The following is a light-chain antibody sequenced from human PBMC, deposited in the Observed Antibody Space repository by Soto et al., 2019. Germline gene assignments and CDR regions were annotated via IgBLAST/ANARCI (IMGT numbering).Light chain of an antibody. J-gene: IGKJ4*01. CDR2: WAS. V-gene: IGKV4-1*01. CDR1: QRLFSPSNKKKF. CDR3: QQHFASPVT. Sequence: DIVLTQSPDSLAVSLGGSATINCKSSQRLFSPSNKKKFLAWYRQYPGQSPELLLYWASSRQSGVPDRLSGSGSGTDFTLTINNLQPEDVAVYYCQQHFASPVTFGGGTKVDI.